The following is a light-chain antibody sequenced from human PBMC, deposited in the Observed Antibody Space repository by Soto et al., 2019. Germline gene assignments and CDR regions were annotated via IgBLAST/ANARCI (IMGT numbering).Light chain of an antibody. CDR1: SSNIGSNS. CDR3: AAWDDSLSGPGV. V-gene: IGLV1-47*02. Sequence: QSVLTQPPSASGTPGQSVTISCSGSSSNIGSNSVYWYQQLPGAAPKLLIYISYRRPSGVPDRFSGSKSGTSASLAISGLRSEDEADYYCAAWDDSLSGPGVFGGGTKLTVL. J-gene: IGLJ2*01. CDR2: ISY.